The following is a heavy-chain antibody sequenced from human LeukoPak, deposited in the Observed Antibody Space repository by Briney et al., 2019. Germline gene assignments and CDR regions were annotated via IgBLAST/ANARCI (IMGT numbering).Heavy chain of an antibody. D-gene: IGHD5-24*01. CDR2: ISGCGGST. J-gene: IGHJ4*02. CDR1: AFTVTIHA. CDR3: AKEGDGYNPGDYFDY. V-gene: IGHV3-23*01. Sequence: QPGRSLRLSCAASAFTVTIHATGWVRQAPRKGLGWVSAISGCGGSTYYADSVKGRFTISRDNSKNTLYLQMNSLRAEDTAVYYCAKEGDGYNPGDYFDYWGQGTLVTVSS.